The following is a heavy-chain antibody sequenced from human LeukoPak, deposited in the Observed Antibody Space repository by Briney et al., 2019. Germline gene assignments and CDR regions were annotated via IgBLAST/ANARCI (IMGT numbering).Heavy chain of an antibody. V-gene: IGHV1-18*04. J-gene: IGHJ4*02. CDR2: ISAYNGNT. D-gene: IGHD5-18*01. Sequence: ASVKVSCKASGYTFTSNYIHWVRQAPGQGLEWMGWISAYNGNTNYAQKLQGRVTMTTDTSTSTAYMELRSLRSDDTAVCYCARATWSGYSYGYEVDYWGQGTLVTVSS. CDR3: ARATWSGYSYGYEVDY. CDR1: GYTFTSNY.